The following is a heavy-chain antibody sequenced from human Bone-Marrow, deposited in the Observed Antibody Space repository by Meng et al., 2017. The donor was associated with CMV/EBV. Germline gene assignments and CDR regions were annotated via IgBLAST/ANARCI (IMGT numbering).Heavy chain of an antibody. CDR3: ERGGPVAVGNY. D-gene: IGHD6-19*01. Sequence: GKGREREKRNKREGSRKRKEEKVKGRFKIKRDNDKNKKYMQMNSMRDEDTAVYYCERGGPVAVGNYWGQGTLVTVSS. J-gene: IGHJ4*02. V-gene: IGHV3-74*01. CDR2: NKREGSRK.